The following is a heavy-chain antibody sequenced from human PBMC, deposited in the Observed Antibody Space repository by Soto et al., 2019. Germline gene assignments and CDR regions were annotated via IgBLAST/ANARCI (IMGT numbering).Heavy chain of an antibody. V-gene: IGHV4-39*01. J-gene: IGHJ4*02. CDR3: ANALCSGGSCYFDY. CDR1: GGSISSSSYY. Sequence: QLQLQESGPGLVKPSETLSLTCTVSGGSISSSSYYWGWIRQPPGKGLEWIGSIYYSGSTYYNPSLKSRVTIPVETSKHQFSLKLSSVTAADTAVYYCANALCSGGSCYFDYWGQGTLVTVSS. D-gene: IGHD2-15*01. CDR2: IYYSGST.